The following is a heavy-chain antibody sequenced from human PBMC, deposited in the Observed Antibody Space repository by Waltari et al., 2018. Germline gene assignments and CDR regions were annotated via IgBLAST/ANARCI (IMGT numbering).Heavy chain of an antibody. CDR3: AREKSYSSGWYNGMDV. V-gene: IGHV3-33*01. CDR1: GFTFSSYG. Sequence: QVQLVESGGGVVQPGRSLSLSCAASGFTFSSYGMHWVRQAPGKGLEWVAVIWYDGSNKYYADSVKGRFTISRDNSKNTLYLQMNSLRAEDTAVYYCAREKSYSSGWYNGMDVWGQGTTVTVSS. D-gene: IGHD6-19*01. CDR2: IWYDGSNK. J-gene: IGHJ6*02.